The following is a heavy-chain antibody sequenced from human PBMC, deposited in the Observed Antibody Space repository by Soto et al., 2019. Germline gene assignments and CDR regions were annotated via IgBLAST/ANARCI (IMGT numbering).Heavy chain of an antibody. D-gene: IGHD3-22*01. CDR2: SSAYNGNT. J-gene: IGHJ6*02. CDR1: AYT. V-gene: IGHV1-18*01. CDR3: ARQNDRRIYYYYAMDV. Sequence: QVQLVKSGAEVKNPGASVKVSCKASAYTVSGGRQAPGQGLEWRGWSSAYNGNTKYAQKFQGRVTMTTDTSTGTAYMELRSLRSDDTAVYYCARQNDRRIYYYYAMDVWGQGTTVTVSS.